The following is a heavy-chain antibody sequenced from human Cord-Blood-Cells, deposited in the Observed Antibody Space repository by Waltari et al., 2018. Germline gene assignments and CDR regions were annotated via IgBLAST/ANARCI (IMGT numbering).Heavy chain of an antibody. V-gene: IGHV4-39*01. CDR2: IYYSGST. D-gene: IGHD3-10*01. Sequence: QLQLQESGPGLVKPSETLSLTCTVSVGSISSSSYYWGWIRQPPGKGLEWIGSIYYSGSTYYNPSLKSRVTISVDTSKNQFSLKLSSVTAADTAVYYCARPRTTGSSYFDYWGQGTLVTVSS. CDR1: VGSISSSSYY. J-gene: IGHJ4*02. CDR3: ARPRTTGSSYFDY.